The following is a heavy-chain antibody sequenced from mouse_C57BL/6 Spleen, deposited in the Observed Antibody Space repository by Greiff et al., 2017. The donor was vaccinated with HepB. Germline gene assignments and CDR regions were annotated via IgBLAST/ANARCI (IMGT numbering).Heavy chain of an antibody. Sequence: QVHVKQPGAELVKPGASVKLSCKASGYTFTSYWMQWVKQRPGQGLEWIGEIDPSDSYTNYNQKFKGKATLTVDTSSSTAYMQLSSLTSEDSAVYYCARGAPPDYWGQGTTLTVSS. CDR3: ARGAPPDY. D-gene: IGHD3-1*01. V-gene: IGHV1-50*01. J-gene: IGHJ2*01. CDR1: GYTFTSYW. CDR2: IDPSDSYT.